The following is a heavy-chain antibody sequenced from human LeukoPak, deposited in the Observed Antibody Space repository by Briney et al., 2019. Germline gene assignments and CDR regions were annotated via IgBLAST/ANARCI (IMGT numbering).Heavy chain of an antibody. D-gene: IGHD3-10*01. CDR1: GGTFSSYA. V-gene: IGHV1-69*04. CDR2: IIPILGIA. J-gene: IGHJ4*02. Sequence: SVKVSCKASGGTFSSYAISWVRQAPGQGLEWMGRIIPILGIANYAQKFQGRVTITADKSTSTAYMELSSLRSEDTAVYYCARGGSGALGSRRRYHFDYWGQGTLVTVSS. CDR3: ARGGSGALGSRRRYHFDY.